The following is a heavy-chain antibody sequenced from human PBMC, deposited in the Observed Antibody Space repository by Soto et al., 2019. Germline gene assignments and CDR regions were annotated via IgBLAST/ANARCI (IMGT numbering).Heavy chain of an antibody. D-gene: IGHD3-22*01. CDR1: GFTFSSYW. J-gene: IGHJ4*02. CDR2: IKQDGSEK. CDR3: ARDRPGYYYDSSGYYDN. Sequence: PGGSLRLSCAASGFTFSSYWMSWVRQAPGKGLEWVANIKQDGSEKYYVDSVKGRFTISRDNAKNSLYLQMNSLRAEDTAVYYCARDRPGYYYDSSGYYDNWGQGTLVTVSS. V-gene: IGHV3-7*01.